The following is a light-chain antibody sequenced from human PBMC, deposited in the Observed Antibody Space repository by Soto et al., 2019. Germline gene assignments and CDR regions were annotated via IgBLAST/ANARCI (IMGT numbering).Light chain of an antibody. CDR3: QPYNSYSRT. CDR1: QSFSTW. J-gene: IGKJ1*01. Sequence: DIQMTQSPSTLSASVGDTVTITCRASQSFSTWLAWYQQKPGKAPKLLIYKASSLQSGVPSRFSGSGSWTEFTLTISSLQPDDFATYYCQPYNSYSRTFGQGTKVEIK. CDR2: KAS. V-gene: IGKV1-5*03.